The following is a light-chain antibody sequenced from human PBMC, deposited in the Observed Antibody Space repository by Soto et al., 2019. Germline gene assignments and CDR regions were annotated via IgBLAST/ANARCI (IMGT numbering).Light chain of an antibody. CDR3: QQFGSSIPHT. J-gene: IGKJ2*01. V-gene: IGKV3-20*01. CDR2: GAS. CDR1: QSISANY. Sequence: EIVLTQSPGTVSLSPGDRATLSCRASQSISANYLAWYQQKPGQAPRLLIYGASSRATGIPDRFSGSGSGTDFTLTISRLEPEDFGVYYCQQFGSSIPHTFGQGTKVDIK.